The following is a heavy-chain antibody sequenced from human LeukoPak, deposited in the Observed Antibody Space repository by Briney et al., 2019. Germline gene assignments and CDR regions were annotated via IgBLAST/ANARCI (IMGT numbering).Heavy chain of an antibody. Sequence: GGSLRLSCAASGFTFDDYGMSWVRHAPGKGLEWVSGINWNGGSTGYADSVKGRFTISRDNAKNSLYLQMNSLRAEDTALYYCARVGASSSPPYYYYYYYMDVWGKGTTVTVSS. CDR3: ARVGASSSPPYYYYYYYMDV. CDR1: GFTFDDYG. CDR2: INWNGGST. J-gene: IGHJ6*03. V-gene: IGHV3-20*04. D-gene: IGHD6-6*01.